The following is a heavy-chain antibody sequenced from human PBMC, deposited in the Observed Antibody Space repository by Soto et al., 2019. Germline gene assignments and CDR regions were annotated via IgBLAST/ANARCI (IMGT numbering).Heavy chain of an antibody. V-gene: IGHV1-8*01. Sequence: GASVKVSCKASGYTFTSYDINWVRQATGQGLEWMGWMDPNSGNTGYAQKFQGRVTMTRNTSISTAYMELSSLRSEGTAVYYCARELAAAGPFDYWGQGTLVTVSS. CDR2: MDPNSGNT. D-gene: IGHD6-13*01. CDR3: ARELAAAGPFDY. CDR1: GYTFTSYD. J-gene: IGHJ4*02.